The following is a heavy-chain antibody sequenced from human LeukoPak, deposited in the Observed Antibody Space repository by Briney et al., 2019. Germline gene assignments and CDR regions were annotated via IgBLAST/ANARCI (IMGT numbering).Heavy chain of an antibody. CDR1: GGSFSTTSYY. V-gene: IGHV4-39*01. Sequence: SETLSLTCTVSGGSFSTTSYYWGWIRQPPGKGLEWIGSISNGGSTYYNPSLKSRVTISVDTSKNHFSLKLSSVTAADTAVYYCARPSPAALRDFQYWGQGTLVTVSS. CDR3: ARPSPAALRDFQY. D-gene: IGHD6-13*01. CDR2: ISNGGST. J-gene: IGHJ1*01.